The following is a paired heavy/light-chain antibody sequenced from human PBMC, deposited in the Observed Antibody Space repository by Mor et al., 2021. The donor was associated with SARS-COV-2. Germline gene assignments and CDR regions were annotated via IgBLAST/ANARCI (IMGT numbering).Heavy chain of an antibody. CDR1: GFTFDDYA. CDR3: AKCGYSSSWYEAFDF. CDR2: ISWDGGST. V-gene: IGHV3-43D*03. Sequence: EVQLVESGGVVVQPGGSLRLSCAASGFTFDDYAMHWVRQAPGKGLEWVSVISWDGGSTDYVDSVKGRFTISRDNNKNSLYLQMSSLRAEDTALYYCAKCGYSSSWYEAFDFWGRGTMVTVSS. J-gene: IGHJ3*01. D-gene: IGHD6-19*01.
Light chain of an antibody. CDR1: QSVLYSSNNKNY. J-gene: IGKJ2*01. CDR2: WAS. V-gene: IGKV4-1*01. CDR3: QQYYSTPYT. Sequence: DIVMTQSPDSLAVSLGERATINCKSSQSVLYSSNNKNYLAWYQLKPGQPPKLLIYWASTRESGVPDRFSGSGSGTDFTLTISSLQAEDVAVYYCQQYYSTPYTFGQGTKLEIK.